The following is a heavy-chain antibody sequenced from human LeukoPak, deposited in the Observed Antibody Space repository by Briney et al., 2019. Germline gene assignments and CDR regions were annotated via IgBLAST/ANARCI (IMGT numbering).Heavy chain of an antibody. Sequence: GSLRLSCAASGFTFSSYSMNWIRQPPVKELEWIGEINHSGSTNYNPSLKSRVTISVDTSKNQFSLKLSSVTAADTAVYYCARTIVLVPAYGMDVWGQGTTVTVSS. D-gene: IGHD2-2*01. CDR2: INHSGST. CDR1: GFTFSSYS. V-gene: IGHV4-34*01. CDR3: ARTIVLVPAYGMDV. J-gene: IGHJ6*02.